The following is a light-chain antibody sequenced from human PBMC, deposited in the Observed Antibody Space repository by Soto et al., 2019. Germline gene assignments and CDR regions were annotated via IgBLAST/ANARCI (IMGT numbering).Light chain of an antibody. CDR2: LGY. CDR1: QSLLHSNGYNY. CDR3: MQVLQTPPA. Sequence: DIVMTQSPLSLPVTPGEPASISCRSSQSLLHSNGYNYLDWYLQKPGQSPQLLIYLGYNRASGVPDRFSGSGSGTDFTLRISRVEAEDVGVYYCMQVLQTPPAFGGGTKVDIK. V-gene: IGKV2-28*01. J-gene: IGKJ4*01.